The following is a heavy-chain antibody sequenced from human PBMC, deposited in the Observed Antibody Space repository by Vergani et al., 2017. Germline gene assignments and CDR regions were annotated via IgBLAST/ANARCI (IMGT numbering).Heavy chain of an antibody. V-gene: IGHV3-21*01. Sequence: EVQLVESGGGLVKPGGSLRLSCAASGFTFSSYSMNWVRQAPGKGLEWVSSISSSSSYIYYADSVKGRFTISRDNAKNSLYLQMNSLRAEDTAVYYCARDARTYYYGSGLDYWGQGTLVTASS. CDR1: GFTFSSYS. J-gene: IGHJ4*02. CDR3: ARDARTYYYGSGLDY. CDR2: ISSSSSYI. D-gene: IGHD3-10*01.